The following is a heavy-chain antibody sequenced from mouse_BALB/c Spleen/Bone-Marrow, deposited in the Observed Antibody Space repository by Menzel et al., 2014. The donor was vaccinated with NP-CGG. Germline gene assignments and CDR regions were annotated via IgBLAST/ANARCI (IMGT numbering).Heavy chain of an antibody. CDR2: IWAGGTT. J-gene: IGHJ2*01. CDR3: AREGAYYRYIDY. D-gene: IGHD2-14*01. CDR1: GFSLTTYG. Sequence: QVQLQQSGPGLVAPSQSLSITCTVSGFSLTTYGIHWVRQPPGKGLEWLGVIWAGGTTIYNSTLMSRLSIGKDTSKSQVFLKMNSLQTDDTAIYYCAREGAYYRYIDYWGQGTTLTVSS. V-gene: IGHV2-9*02.